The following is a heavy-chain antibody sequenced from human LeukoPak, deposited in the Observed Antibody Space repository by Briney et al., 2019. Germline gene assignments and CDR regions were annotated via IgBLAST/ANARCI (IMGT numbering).Heavy chain of an antibody. CDR3: ARDGRDYGMDV. CDR2: ISGSNITI. V-gene: IGHV3-11*04. J-gene: IGHJ6*02. Sequence: GGSLRLSCAASGFTFSDYYMSWIRQAPGKGLEWISYISGSNITIYYTDSVKGRFTISRDNSKNTLYLQMNSLRAEDTAVYYCARDGRDYGMDVWGQGTTVTVSS. D-gene: IGHD1-26*01. CDR1: GFTFSDYY.